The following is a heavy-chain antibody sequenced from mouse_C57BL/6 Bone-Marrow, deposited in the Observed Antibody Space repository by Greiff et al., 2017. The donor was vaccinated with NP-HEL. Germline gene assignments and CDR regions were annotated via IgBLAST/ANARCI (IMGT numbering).Heavy chain of an antibody. CDR1: GFTFSSYT. CDR2: ISGGGGNT. CDR3: ARHGGLRRGGRDAMDY. V-gene: IGHV5-9*01. D-gene: IGHD2-2*01. Sequence: DVQLVESGGGLVKPGGSLKLSCAASGFTFSSYTMSWVRQTPEKRLEWVATISGGGGNTYYPDSVKGRFTISRDNAKNTLYLQMSSLRSEDTALYYCARHGGLRRGGRDAMDYWGQGTSVTVSS. J-gene: IGHJ4*01.